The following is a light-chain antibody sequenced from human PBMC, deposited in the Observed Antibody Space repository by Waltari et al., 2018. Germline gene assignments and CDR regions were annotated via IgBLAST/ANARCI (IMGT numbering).Light chain of an antibody. CDR2: LGS. Sequence: DIVMTQSPLSLPVTPGEAASISCRSSQSLLHRNGHNYLDWYLQQPGQSPQLLIYLGSNRASGVPDRFRGSGSGTDFTLKISRVEAEDVGVYYCMQSLQTPITFGGGTKVEIK. CDR1: QSLLHRNGHNY. CDR3: MQSLQTPIT. J-gene: IGKJ4*01. V-gene: IGKV2-28*01.